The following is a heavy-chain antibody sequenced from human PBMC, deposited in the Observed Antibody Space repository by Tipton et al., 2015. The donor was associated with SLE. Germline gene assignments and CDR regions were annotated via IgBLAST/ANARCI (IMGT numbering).Heavy chain of an antibody. Sequence: TLSLTCTVSGGSISSSSYYWGWIRQPPGKGLEWIGSIYYSGSTHYNPSLKSRVTITGDTSKTQFSLRLSSVTAADTAVYYCARHMITGGEFDSGGRGTLVTVSS. CDR1: GGSISSSSYY. V-gene: IGHV4-39*01. CDR2: IYYSGST. J-gene: IGHJ4*02. CDR3: ARHMITGGEFDS. D-gene: IGHD3-16*01.